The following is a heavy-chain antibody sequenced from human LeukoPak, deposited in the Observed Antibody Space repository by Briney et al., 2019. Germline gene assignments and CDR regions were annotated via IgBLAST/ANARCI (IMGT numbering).Heavy chain of an antibody. D-gene: IGHD3-22*01. CDR2: IKSKTDGGTT. V-gene: IGHV3-15*01. J-gene: IGHJ4*02. Sequence: GRSLRLSCAASGFTFSSYGMHWVRQAPGKGLEWVGRIKSKTDGGTTDYAAPVKGRFTISRDDSKNTLYLQMNSLKTEDTAVYYCTTDPYYYDSRVYWGQGTLVTVSS. CDR1: GFTFSSYG. CDR3: TTDPYYYDSRVY.